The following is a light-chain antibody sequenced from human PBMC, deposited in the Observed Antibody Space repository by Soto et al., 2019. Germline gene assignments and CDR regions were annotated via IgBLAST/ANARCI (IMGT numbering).Light chain of an antibody. J-gene: IGLJ1*01. CDR2: DVT. Sequence: QPVLTQPRSVSGSPGQSVTISCTGSSSDVGGYNYVSWYQQQPGKAPKLLIYDVTIRTSGVSARFSGSKSGNTASLTISGLQAEDDADYFCCSYEGTYTSFVFGTGTKLTVL. CDR3: CSYEGTYTSFV. V-gene: IGLV2-11*01. CDR1: SSDVGGYNY.